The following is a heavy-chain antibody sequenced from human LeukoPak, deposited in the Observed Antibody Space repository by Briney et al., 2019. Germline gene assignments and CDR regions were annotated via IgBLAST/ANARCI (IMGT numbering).Heavy chain of an antibody. CDR2: INPNSGGT. D-gene: IGHD1-20*01. Sequence: ASVKVSCKASGYTFTGYYMHWVRQAPGQGLEWMGWINPNSGGTNYAQKFQGRVTMTRDTSISTAYMELSRLRSDDTAVYYCARDQVTGNNYYYYYGMDVWGQGTTVTVSS. J-gene: IGHJ6*02. CDR1: GYTFTGYY. V-gene: IGHV1-2*02. CDR3: ARDQVTGNNYYYYYGMDV.